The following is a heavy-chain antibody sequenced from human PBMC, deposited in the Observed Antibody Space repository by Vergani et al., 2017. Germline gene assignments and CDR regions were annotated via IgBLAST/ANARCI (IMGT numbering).Heavy chain of an antibody. CDR1: GGSFSGYY. D-gene: IGHD3-16*01. Sequence: QVQLQQWGAGLLKPSETLSLTCAVYGGSFSGYYWSWIRQPPGKGLEWIGEINHSGSTNYNPSLKSRVTISVDTSKNQFSLKLSSVTAADTAVYYCAREMITFGGVFDYWGQGTLVTVSS. J-gene: IGHJ4*02. CDR3: AREMITFGGVFDY. CDR2: INHSGST. V-gene: IGHV4-34*01.